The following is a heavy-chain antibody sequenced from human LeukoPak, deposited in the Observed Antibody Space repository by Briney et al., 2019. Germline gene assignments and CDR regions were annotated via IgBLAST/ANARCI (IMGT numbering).Heavy chain of an antibody. D-gene: IGHD1-1*01. J-gene: IGHJ6*03. CDR2: IIPILGIA. CDR1: GGTFSSYA. CDR3: ARTQTGVSPYYYYYYYMDV. V-gene: IGHV1-69*04. Sequence: SVKVSCKASGGTFSSYAISWVRQAPGQGLEWMGRIIPILGIANYAQKFQGRVTITADKSTSTAYMELSSLRSEDTAVYYCARTQTGVSPYYYYYYYMDVWGKGTTVTVSS.